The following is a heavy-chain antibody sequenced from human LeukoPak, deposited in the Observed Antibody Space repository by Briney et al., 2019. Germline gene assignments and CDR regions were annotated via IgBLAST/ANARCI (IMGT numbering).Heavy chain of an antibody. V-gene: IGHV3-23*01. CDR2: ISGSGGST. CDR3: AKVGDFWSGYYSDY. Sequence: PGGSLRLSCAASGFTFSDHYMDWVRQAPGKGLEWVSAISGSGGSTYYADSVKGRFTISRDNSKNTLYLQMNSLRAEDTAVYYCAKVGDFWSGYYSDYWGQGTLVTVSS. CDR1: GFTFSDHY. J-gene: IGHJ4*02. D-gene: IGHD3-3*01.